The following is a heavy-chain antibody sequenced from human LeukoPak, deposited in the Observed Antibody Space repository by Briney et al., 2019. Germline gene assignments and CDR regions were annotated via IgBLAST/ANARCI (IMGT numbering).Heavy chain of an antibody. CDR2: ISSSSSYI. Sequence: PGGSLRLSCAASGFTFSSYSMNWVRQAPGKGLEWVSSISSSSSYIYYADSVKGRFTISRDNPKNTLYLQMDSLRVEDTAVYYCAKGAYGSSWFNYFDYWGPGTLVTVSS. V-gene: IGHV3-21*04. CDR3: AKGAYGSSWFNYFDY. CDR1: GFTFSSYS. D-gene: IGHD6-13*01. J-gene: IGHJ4*02.